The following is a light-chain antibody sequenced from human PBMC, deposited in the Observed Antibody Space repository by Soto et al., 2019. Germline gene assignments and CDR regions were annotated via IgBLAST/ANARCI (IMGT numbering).Light chain of an antibody. CDR3: QQADSFPLT. J-gene: IGKJ4*01. Sequence: DIQMTQSPSSVSVSVGDRVTITCRASQDISNSLAWYQQKPGKAPKLLIYAASSLQSGVPSRFSGSGSGTDFTLTISSLQPEDFATYYCQQADSFPLTFGGGTKVEIK. CDR1: QDISNS. V-gene: IGKV1D-12*01. CDR2: AAS.